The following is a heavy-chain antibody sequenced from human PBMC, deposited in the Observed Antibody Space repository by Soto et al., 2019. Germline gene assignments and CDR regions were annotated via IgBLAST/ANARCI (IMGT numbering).Heavy chain of an antibody. CDR3: ARLPWADYGGIFDP. J-gene: IGHJ5*02. V-gene: IGHV4-59*01. CDR2: IYYSGST. D-gene: IGHD4-17*01. Sequence: PSETLSLTCTVSGGSISSYYGGWFRQPPGKGLEWIGYIYYSGSTTYHPSLKSRVTISVDTSKNQFSLKLSSVAAADTAAYYCARLPWADYGGIFDPWGQGTLVTVSS. CDR1: GGSISSYY.